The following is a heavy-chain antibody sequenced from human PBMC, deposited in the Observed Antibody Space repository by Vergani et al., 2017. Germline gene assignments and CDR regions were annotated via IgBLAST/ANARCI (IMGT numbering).Heavy chain of an antibody. V-gene: IGHV1-69*02. CDR2: IIPILGIA. J-gene: IGHJ6*02. CDR1: GGTFSSYT. CDR3: ARQGYCSSTSCYGYYYYYGMDV. D-gene: IGHD2-2*01. Sequence: QVQLVQSGAEVKKPGSSVKVSCKASGGTFSSYTISWVRQAPGQGLEWMGRIIPILGIANYAQKFQGRVTITADKSTSTAYMELCSLRSEDTAVYYCARQGYCSSTSCYGYYYYYGMDVWGQGTTVTVSS.